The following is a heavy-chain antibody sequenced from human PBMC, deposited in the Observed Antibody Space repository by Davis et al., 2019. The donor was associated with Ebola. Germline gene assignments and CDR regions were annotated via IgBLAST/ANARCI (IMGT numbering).Heavy chain of an antibody. CDR1: GFTVSSNY. CDR2: ISSSSSYI. D-gene: IGHD5-12*01. Sequence: PGGSLRLSCAASGFTVSSNYMSWVRQAPGKGLEWVSSISSSSSYIYYADSVKGRFTISRDNAKNSLYLQMNSLRAEDTAVYYCARGRFIVATTYYYFDYWGQGTLVTVSS. J-gene: IGHJ4*02. CDR3: ARGRFIVATTYYYFDY. V-gene: IGHV3-21*01.